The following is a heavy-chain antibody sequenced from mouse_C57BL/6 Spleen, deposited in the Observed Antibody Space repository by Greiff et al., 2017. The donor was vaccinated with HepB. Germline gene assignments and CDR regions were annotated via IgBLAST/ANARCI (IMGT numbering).Heavy chain of an antibody. CDR1: GYTFTDYY. CDR3: ALLQTRGYYARDY. D-gene: IGHD2-10*01. CDR2: IYPGSGNT. V-gene: IGHV1-76*01. Sequence: QVQLQQSGAELVRPGASVKLSCKASGYTFTDYYINWVKQRPGQGLEWIARIYPGSGNTYYNEKFKGKATLTAAKSSSTAYMQLSSLTSEDSAVYFCALLQTRGYYARDYWGQGTSVTVSS. J-gene: IGHJ4*01.